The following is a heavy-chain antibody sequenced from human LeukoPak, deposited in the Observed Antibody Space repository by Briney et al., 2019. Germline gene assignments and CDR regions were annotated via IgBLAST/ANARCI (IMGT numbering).Heavy chain of an antibody. V-gene: IGHV4-59*01. D-gene: IGHD6-13*01. CDR1: GGSMSSYY. J-gene: IGHJ4*02. Sequence: SETLSLTCTVSGGSMSSYYWTWIRQPPGKGLGWIGYIYYRGGTNYNPSLKSRVSISVDTSKNQFSLKLSSVTAADTGVYYCARVVSSWSQLDYWGQGTLVTVSS. CDR3: ARVVSSWSQLDY. CDR2: IYYRGGT.